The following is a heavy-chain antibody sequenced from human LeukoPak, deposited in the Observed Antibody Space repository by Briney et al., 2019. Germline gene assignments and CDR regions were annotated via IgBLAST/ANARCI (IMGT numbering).Heavy chain of an antibody. CDR2: IYYSGTT. Sequence: SETLSLTCTVSGGSISSGGYYWSWIRQHPGKGLEWIGYIYYSGTTYHNPSLQSRVTISVDTSKNQFSLKLSSVTAADTAVYCCARAGSYGTSWFDPWGQGTLVTVSS. D-gene: IGHD4-17*01. CDR1: GGSISSGGYY. V-gene: IGHV4-31*03. J-gene: IGHJ5*02. CDR3: ARAGSYGTSWFDP.